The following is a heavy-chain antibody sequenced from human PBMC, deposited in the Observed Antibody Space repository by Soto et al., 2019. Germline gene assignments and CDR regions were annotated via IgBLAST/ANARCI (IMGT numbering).Heavy chain of an antibody. J-gene: IGHJ5*02. CDR1: GGSISSSSYY. D-gene: IGHD3-3*01. CDR2: IYYSGST. Sequence: QLQLQESGPGLVKPSETLSLTCTVSGGSISSSSYYWGWIRQPPGKGLEWIGSIYYSGSTYYNPSLKSRVTISVDTSKNQFSLKLSSVTAADTAVYYCARRFLGSWFDPWGQGTLVTVSS. V-gene: IGHV4-39*01. CDR3: ARRFLGSWFDP.